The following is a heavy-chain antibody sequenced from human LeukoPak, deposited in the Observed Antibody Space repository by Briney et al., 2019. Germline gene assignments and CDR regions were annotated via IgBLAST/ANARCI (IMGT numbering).Heavy chain of an antibody. D-gene: IGHD3/OR15-3a*01. V-gene: IGHV3-21*01. CDR1: GFTFSSYS. CDR2: ISSSSSYI. CDR3: ARAVFGPEDAFDI. J-gene: IGHJ3*02. Sequence: GGSLRLSCAASGFTFSSYSMNWVRQAPGKGLEWVSSISSSSSYIYYADSVKGRFTISRDNAKNSLYLQMNSLRAEDTAVYYCARAVFGPEDAFDIWGQGTMVTVSS.